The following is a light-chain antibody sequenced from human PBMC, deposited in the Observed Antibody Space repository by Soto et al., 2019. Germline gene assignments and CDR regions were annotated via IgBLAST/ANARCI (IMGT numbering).Light chain of an antibody. V-gene: IGKV3-11*01. CDR1: QSVSGY. CDR2: DAS. CDR3: QQRSNWPYLT. Sequence: EIVLTQSPDTLSLSPGERATLSCRASQSVSGYLGWYQQKPGQAPRLLIYDASNRAYGVPARFRGSGSGTNFTLTIDSLEPEDFAVYYCQQRSNWPYLTFGGGTRV. J-gene: IGKJ4*01.